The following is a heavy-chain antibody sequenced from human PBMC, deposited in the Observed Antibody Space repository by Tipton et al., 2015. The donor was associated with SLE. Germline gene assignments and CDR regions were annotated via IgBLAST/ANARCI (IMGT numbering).Heavy chain of an antibody. Sequence: TLSLTCTVSGGSISSSSYYWSWIRQPPGKGLEWIGYIYYSGSTNYNPSLKSRVTISVDTSKNQFSLKLSSVTAADTAVYYCARIATVTTHGMDVWGQGTTVTVSS. CDR3: ARIATVTTHGMDV. D-gene: IGHD4-11*01. J-gene: IGHJ6*02. V-gene: IGHV4-61*05. CDR2: IYYSGST. CDR1: GGSISSSSYY.